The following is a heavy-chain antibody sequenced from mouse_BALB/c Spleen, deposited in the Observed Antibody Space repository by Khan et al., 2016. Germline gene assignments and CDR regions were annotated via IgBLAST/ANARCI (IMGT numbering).Heavy chain of an antibody. CDR2: IDPANGTT. D-gene: IGHD2-4*01. J-gene: IGHJ3*01. Sequence: EVQLQESGAELVKPGASVKLSYTVSGFNIKDTYMHWVNQRPEQGLEWIGRIDPANGTTKYDPKFQDKATITADTSSNTAYLQLSSLTSEDTGVYYGARGVYDYEFAYWGQGTLVTVSA. V-gene: IGHV14-3*02. CDR1: GFNIKDTY. CDR3: ARGVYDYEFAY.